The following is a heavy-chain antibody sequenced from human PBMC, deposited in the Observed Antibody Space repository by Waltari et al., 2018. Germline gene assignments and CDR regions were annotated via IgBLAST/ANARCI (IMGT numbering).Heavy chain of an antibody. CDR1: GYSFTGHY. J-gene: IGHJ6*03. Sequence: QVQVVQSGAEVRKPGASVEVSCKASGYSFTGHYMHWVRQAPGQGLECMGWLNPNTGDTNYEKKFQGRVAMTSDTSISTAYMELSRLTSDDTAVYFCAREVSGYYYMDVWGKGTTVTISS. V-gene: IGHV1-2*02. CDR2: LNPNTGDT. D-gene: IGHD6-6*01. CDR3: AREVSGYYYMDV.